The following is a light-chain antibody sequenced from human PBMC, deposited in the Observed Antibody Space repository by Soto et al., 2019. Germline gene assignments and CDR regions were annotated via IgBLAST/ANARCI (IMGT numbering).Light chain of an antibody. CDR2: DAS. J-gene: IGKJ5*01. Sequence: EILLTQSPATLSLSPGERATLSCVSSQSVSSSYLAWYQQKPGLAPRLLIYDASSRATGIPDRFSGSGFGTDFSLTINNLEPEDFAVYYCQQRNSWPITFGQGTRLEI. CDR3: QQRNSWPIT. V-gene: IGKV3D-20*02. CDR1: QSVSSSY.